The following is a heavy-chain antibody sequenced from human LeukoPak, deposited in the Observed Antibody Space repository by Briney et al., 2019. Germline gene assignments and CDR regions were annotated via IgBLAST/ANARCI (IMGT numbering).Heavy chain of an antibody. CDR1: GFTYSSYT. J-gene: IGHJ3*01. CDR3: VRDWSYAFDL. V-gene: IGHV3-48*02. Sequence: GGSLRLSCAASGFTYSSYTMNWVRQAPGKGLEWISYIMRTAADVTSYADSVEGRFTISRDDAKNSLYLQMNSLRDDDTAVYYCVRDWSYAFDLWGQGTMVTVSS. CDR2: IMRTAADVT.